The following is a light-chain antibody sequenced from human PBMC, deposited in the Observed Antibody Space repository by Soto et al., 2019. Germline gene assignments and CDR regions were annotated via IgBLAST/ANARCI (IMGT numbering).Light chain of an antibody. Sequence: QSVLTQPPSTSGTPGQRVAISCSGTSSNIGSHTVNWYQQLPGTAPKLLIYGDDQRPSGIPDRFSGSKSGTSASLAISGLLSEDGVDYYCASWYDRLNGPVFGGGTKLTVL. CDR1: SSNIGSHT. CDR2: GDD. J-gene: IGLJ3*02. CDR3: ASWYDRLNGPV. V-gene: IGLV1-44*01.